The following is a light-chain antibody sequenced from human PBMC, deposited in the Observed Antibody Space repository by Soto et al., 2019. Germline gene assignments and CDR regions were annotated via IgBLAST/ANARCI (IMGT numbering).Light chain of an antibody. Sequence: EIVMTQSPATLSVSPGERATLSCRASQSFNSNLAWYQQKPGHAPRLLIYGASSRATGIPARFSGSGSGTEFTLTITSLQSEDFAVYYCQQYNSWPRTFGQGTKV. CDR3: QQYNSWPRT. J-gene: IGKJ1*01. CDR1: QSFNSN. CDR2: GAS. V-gene: IGKV3-15*01.